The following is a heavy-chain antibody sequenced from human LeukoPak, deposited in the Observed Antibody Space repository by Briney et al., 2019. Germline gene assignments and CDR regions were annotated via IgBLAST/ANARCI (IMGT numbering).Heavy chain of an antibody. V-gene: IGHV4-34*01. J-gene: IGHJ5*02. CDR2: INHSGST. CDR3: ARCLSTIDP. Sequence: SETLSLTCAVHGGSFSGYYWSWIRQPPGKGLEWIGEINHSGSTNYNPSLKSRVTISVDTSKNQFSLKLSSVTAADTAVYYCARCLSTIDPWGQGTLVTVSS. CDR1: GGSFSGYY.